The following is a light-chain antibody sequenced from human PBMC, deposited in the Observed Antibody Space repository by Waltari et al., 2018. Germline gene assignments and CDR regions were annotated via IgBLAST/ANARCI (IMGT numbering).Light chain of an antibody. J-gene: IGKJ1*01. Sequence: EIVLTQSGTLDLSPGDSATLSCRASQSVSRYLAWYQQKPGQAPRLLIYDASSRATGIPDRFSGSGSGTAFSLTISRLEPEDFAVYYCQKYGSLPATFGQGTKVEIK. CDR1: QSVSRY. V-gene: IGKV3-20*01. CDR2: DAS. CDR3: QKYGSLPAT.